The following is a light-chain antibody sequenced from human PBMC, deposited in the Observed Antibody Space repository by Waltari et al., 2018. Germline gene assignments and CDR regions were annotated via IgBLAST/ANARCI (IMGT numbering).Light chain of an antibody. V-gene: IGKV3-15*01. CDR3: QQYNHWPPWT. CDR2: DAA. CDR1: QGLNTK. J-gene: IGKJ1*01. Sequence: EVVMTQSPGTLSVSTGGTVTLSCRASQGLNTKLAWYQQKPGQPPRLLIYDAATRATGVPARFSGSGSGTDFILTISRLQSEDCAVYYCQQYNHWPPWTFGPGTRVEIK.